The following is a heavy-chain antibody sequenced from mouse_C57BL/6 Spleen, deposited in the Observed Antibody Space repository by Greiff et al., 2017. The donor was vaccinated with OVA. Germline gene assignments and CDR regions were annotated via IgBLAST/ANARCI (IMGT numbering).Heavy chain of an antibody. Sequence: QSGPGLVKPSQSLSLTCSVTGYSITSGYYWNWIRQFPGNKLEWMGYISYDGSNNYNPSLKNRISITRDTSKNQFFLKLNSVTTEDTATYYCARNDYDGGDYWGQGTTLTVSS. CDR3: ARNDYDGGDY. V-gene: IGHV3-6*01. CDR2: ISYDGSN. J-gene: IGHJ2*01. CDR1: GYSITSGYY. D-gene: IGHD2-4*01.